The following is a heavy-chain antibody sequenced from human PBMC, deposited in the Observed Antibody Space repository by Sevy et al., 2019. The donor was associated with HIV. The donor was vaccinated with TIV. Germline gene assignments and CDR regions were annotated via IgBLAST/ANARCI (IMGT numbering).Heavy chain of an antibody. Sequence: ASVKVSCKVSGYTLAKFSIHWVRQAPGKGLEWMTSFDPEDGDPEDGKTIYAQKFLGRVTMTEDTSTDTAYMELSSLRSDDTAVYYCATTKDYYDSSGDPFDHWGQGTLVTVSS. CDR3: ATTKDYYDSSGDPFDH. D-gene: IGHD3-22*01. CDR2: FDPEDGDPEDGKT. CDR1: GYTLAKFS. V-gene: IGHV1-24*01. J-gene: IGHJ4*02.